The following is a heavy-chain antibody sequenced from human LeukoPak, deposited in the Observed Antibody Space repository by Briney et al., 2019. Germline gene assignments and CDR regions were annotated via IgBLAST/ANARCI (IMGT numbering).Heavy chain of an antibody. Sequence: PSVKVSCKASGYTFSSYGISWVRQAPGQGLEWMGWVSAYNGNTNYAQKFQGRVTMTTDTSTSTAYMELRSLRSDDTAVYYCARDTTIVRGSFGYWGQGTLVTVSS. D-gene: IGHD3-10*01. CDR2: VSAYNGNT. V-gene: IGHV1-18*01. CDR1: GYTFSSYG. J-gene: IGHJ4*02. CDR3: ARDTTIVRGSFGY.